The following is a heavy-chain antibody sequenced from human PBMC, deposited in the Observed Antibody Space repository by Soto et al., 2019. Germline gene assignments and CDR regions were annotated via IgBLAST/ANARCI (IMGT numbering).Heavy chain of an antibody. CDR2: ISYHGSNK. CDR3: AKPYSGNYPRPFDY. D-gene: IGHD1-26*01. Sequence: GGSLRLSCAASVFTFSIYGMHWVRQAPGKGLEWVAAISYHGSNKYYADSVKGRFTISRDNSKNTLYLQMDSPRAEDTAVYYCAKPYSGNYPRPFDYWGQGTLVTVSS. CDR1: VFTFSIYG. J-gene: IGHJ4*02. V-gene: IGHV3-30*18.